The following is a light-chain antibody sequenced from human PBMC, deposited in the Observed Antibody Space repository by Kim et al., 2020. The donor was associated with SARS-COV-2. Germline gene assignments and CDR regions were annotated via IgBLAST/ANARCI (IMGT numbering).Light chain of an antibody. V-gene: IGLV2-11*01. J-gene: IGLJ3*02. CDR2: DVS. CDR3: CSYAGSYTWV. CDR1: SSDVGGYNY. Sequence: GQSVTISCTGTSSDVGGYNYGSGYQQHPGKAPKLMSYDVSKRPSGVPDRFSGSKSGNTASLTISGLQAEDEADYYCCSYAGSYTWVFGGGTQLTVL.